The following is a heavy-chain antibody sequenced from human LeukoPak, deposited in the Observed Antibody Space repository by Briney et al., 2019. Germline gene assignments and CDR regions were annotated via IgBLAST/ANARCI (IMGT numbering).Heavy chain of an antibody. J-gene: IGHJ3*02. CDR1: GGSISSGGDY. Sequence: SQTLSLTCTVSGGSISSGGDYWSWIRQHPGKGLEWIGYIYYSGSTYYNPSLNSRVTISVDTSKNQFSLKLSYVTAADTAVYYCERDGSGSYSRDAFDIWGQGTMVTVSS. CDR2: IYYSGST. V-gene: IGHV4-31*03. CDR3: ERDGSGSYSRDAFDI. D-gene: IGHD3-10*01.